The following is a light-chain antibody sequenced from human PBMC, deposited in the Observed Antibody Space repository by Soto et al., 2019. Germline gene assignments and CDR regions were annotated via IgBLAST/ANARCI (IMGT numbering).Light chain of an antibody. J-gene: IGKJ5*01. CDR1: QGITSA. Sequence: AIPLTLSPSSLSASVGDRVTITCRASQGITSALACYQQKPGKAPKLLISIASSLESGVPSRFSGSGSGTDFTLTISSLQPEDFAAYFCQQFNSYPITFGQGTRLEIK. CDR2: IAS. CDR3: QQFNSYPIT. V-gene: IGKV1-13*02.